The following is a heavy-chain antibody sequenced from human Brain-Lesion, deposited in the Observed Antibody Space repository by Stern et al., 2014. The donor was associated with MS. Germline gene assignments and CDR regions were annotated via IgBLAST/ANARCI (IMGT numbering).Heavy chain of an antibody. Sequence: QVQLQESGPGLVKPSQTLSLSCTVSGGSISSGGYYWSWIRQPAGKGLEWIGRIFNSGSTSYHPSPQSRVTLTKGPSKNQFPLRLNSMTAADTAVYYCARGRVVPGFQYYATDVWGQGTTVIVSS. CDR3: ARGRVVPGFQYYATDV. D-gene: IGHD2-2*01. CDR1: GGSISSGGYY. V-gene: IGHV4-61*02. CDR2: IFNSGST. J-gene: IGHJ6*02.